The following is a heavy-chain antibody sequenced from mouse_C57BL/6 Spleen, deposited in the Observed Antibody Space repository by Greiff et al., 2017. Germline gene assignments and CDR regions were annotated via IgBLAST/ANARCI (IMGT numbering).Heavy chain of an antibody. CDR1: GYSFTSYY. CDR2: IYPGSGNT. Sequence: VQLQQSGPELVKPGASVKISCKASGYSFTSYYIHWVKQRPGQGLEWIGWIYPGSGNTKYNEKFKGKATLTADTSSSTAYMQLSSLTSEDSAVYYCARGGDDGYYNFDYWGQGTTLTVSS. V-gene: IGHV1-66*01. J-gene: IGHJ2*01. D-gene: IGHD2-3*01. CDR3: ARGGDDGYYNFDY.